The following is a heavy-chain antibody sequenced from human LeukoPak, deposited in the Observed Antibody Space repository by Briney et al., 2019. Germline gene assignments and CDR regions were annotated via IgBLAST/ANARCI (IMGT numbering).Heavy chain of an antibody. D-gene: IGHD4-23*01. Sequence: GRSLRLSCAASGFTFSSYGMHWVRQAPGKGLEWVAVISYDGSNKYYADSVKGRFTISRDNSKNTLYLQMNSLRAEDTAVYYCANSHTVVSPLDYWGQGTLVTVSS. CDR1: GFTFSSYG. V-gene: IGHV3-30*18. J-gene: IGHJ4*02. CDR2: ISYDGSNK. CDR3: ANSHTVVSPLDY.